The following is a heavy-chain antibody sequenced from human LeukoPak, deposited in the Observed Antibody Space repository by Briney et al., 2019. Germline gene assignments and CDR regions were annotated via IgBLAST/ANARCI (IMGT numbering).Heavy chain of an antibody. D-gene: IGHD3-9*01. J-gene: IGHJ4*02. CDR1: GFTFSSYS. V-gene: IGHV3-48*04. CDR3: ARSRSVLRYFDWLLNY. Sequence: PGGSLRLSCAASGFTFSSYSMNWVRQAPGKGLEWVSYISSSSSTIYYADSVKGRFTISRDNAKNSLYLQMNSLRAEDTAVYYCARSRSVLRYFDWLLNYWGQGTLVTVSS. CDR2: ISSSSSTI.